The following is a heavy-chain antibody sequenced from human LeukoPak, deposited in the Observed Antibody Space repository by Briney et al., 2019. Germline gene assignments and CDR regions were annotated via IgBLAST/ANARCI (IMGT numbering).Heavy chain of an antibody. D-gene: IGHD6-19*01. V-gene: IGHV1-8*02. CDR3: AREAVAGPRDY. CDR2: MNPNSGNT. CDR1: GYSFTTSG. J-gene: IGHJ4*02. Sequence: ASVKVSCNASGYSFTTSGITWVRQATGQGLEWMGWMNPNSGNTGYAQKLQGRVTMTRNTSISTAYMELSSLRSEDTAVYYCAREAVAGPRDYWGQGTLVTVSS.